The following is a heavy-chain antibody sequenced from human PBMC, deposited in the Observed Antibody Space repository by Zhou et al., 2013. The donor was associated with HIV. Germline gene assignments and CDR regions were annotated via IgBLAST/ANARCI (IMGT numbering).Heavy chain of an antibody. CDR3: ARSHSGYDLYLDH. CDR1: GYNFVTFS. D-gene: IGHD5-12*01. V-gene: IGHV1-18*01. CDR2: ITPYNGHA. J-gene: IGHJ4*02. Sequence: QVQLVQSGAEVRSPGASVKISCKPSGYNFVTFSLSWVRQAPGQGLEWMGWITPYNGHAIYAQKFQGRVTMTTDTSTGTAYMDLRRLRSDDTAMYYCARSHSGYDLYLDHWGQGTLVTVSS.